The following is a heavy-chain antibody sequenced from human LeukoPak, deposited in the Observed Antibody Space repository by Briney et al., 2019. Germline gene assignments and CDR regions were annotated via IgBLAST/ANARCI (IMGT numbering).Heavy chain of an antibody. CDR1: GGSISSGGYY. V-gene: IGHV4-61*02. D-gene: IGHD2-21*02. CDR3: ARLPGGDSSSVVAFDI. CDR2: IYTSGST. J-gene: IGHJ3*02. Sequence: PSETLSLTCTVSGGSISSGGYYWSWIRQPAGKGLEWIGRIYTSGSTNYNPSLKSRVTMSVDTSKNQFSLKLTSVTAADTAVYYCARLPGGDSSSVVAFDIWGQGTMVTVSS.